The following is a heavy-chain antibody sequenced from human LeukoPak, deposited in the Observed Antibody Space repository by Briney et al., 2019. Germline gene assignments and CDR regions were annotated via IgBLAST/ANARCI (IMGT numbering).Heavy chain of an antibody. V-gene: IGHV3-43*02. Sequence: GGSLRLSCIASGFTFRHYGMYWVRQAPGKGLEWVSLISGDDGSTDYADSVKGRFTISRDNSKNSLYLQMNSLRSEDSAFYYCTKDKRATNEIRAFDHWGQGTLVTVSS. J-gene: IGHJ4*02. CDR1: GFTFRHYG. D-gene: IGHD3-3*02. CDR3: TKDKRATNEIRAFDH. CDR2: ISGDDGST.